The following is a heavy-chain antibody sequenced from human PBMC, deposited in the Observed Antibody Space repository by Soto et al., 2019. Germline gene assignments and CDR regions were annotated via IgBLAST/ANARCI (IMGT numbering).Heavy chain of an antibody. D-gene: IGHD3-3*01. J-gene: IGHJ4*02. V-gene: IGHV4-59*12. CDR1: GGSISSYY. CDR3: ARASAPERFLEWLFGYYFDY. Sequence: PSETLSLTCTVSGGSISSYYWSWIRQPPGKGLEWIGYIYYSGSTNYNPSLKSRVTISVDTSKNQFSLKLSSVTAADTAVYYCARASAPERFLEWLFGYYFDYWGQGTLVTVSS. CDR2: IYYSGST.